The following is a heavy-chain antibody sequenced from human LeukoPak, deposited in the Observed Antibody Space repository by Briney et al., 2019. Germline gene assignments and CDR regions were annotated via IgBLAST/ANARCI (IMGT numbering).Heavy chain of an antibody. CDR3: ARIGAVAGRDY. CDR1: GGSFSGYY. V-gene: IGHV4-34*01. Sequence: SETLSLTCAVYGGSFSGYYWSWIRQPPGKGLEWIGETNHSGSTNYNPSLKSRVTISVDTSKNQFSLKLSSVTAADTAVYYCARIGAVAGRDYWGQGTLVTVSS. CDR2: TNHSGST. D-gene: IGHD6-19*01. J-gene: IGHJ4*02.